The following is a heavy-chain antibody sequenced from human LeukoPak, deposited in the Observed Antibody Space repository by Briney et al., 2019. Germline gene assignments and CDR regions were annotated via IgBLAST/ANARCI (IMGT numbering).Heavy chain of an antibody. CDR1: GFTFSSYS. D-gene: IGHD6-13*01. CDR3: EAIAAAINIDY. Sequence: GGSLRLSCAASGFTFSSYSMNWVRQAPGKGLEWVSSISSSMSYIYYADSVKGRFTISRDNAKNSPYLQMNSLRAEDTAVYYCEAIAAAINIDYWGQGTLVTVSS. J-gene: IGHJ4*02. CDR2: ISSSMSYI. V-gene: IGHV3-21*01.